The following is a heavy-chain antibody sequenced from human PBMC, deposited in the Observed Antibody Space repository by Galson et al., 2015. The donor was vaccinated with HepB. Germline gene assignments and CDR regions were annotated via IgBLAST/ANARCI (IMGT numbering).Heavy chain of an antibody. CDR3: ARTNLEWLLYSGYFDY. J-gene: IGHJ4*02. V-gene: IGHV4-59*08. D-gene: IGHD3-3*01. CDR2: IYYSGST. Sequence: TLSLTCTVSGGSISSYYWSWIRQPPGKGLEWIGYIYYSGSTNYNPSLKSRVTISVDTSKNQFSLKLSSVTAADTAVYYCARTNLEWLLYSGYFDYWGQGTLVTVSS. CDR1: GGSISSYY.